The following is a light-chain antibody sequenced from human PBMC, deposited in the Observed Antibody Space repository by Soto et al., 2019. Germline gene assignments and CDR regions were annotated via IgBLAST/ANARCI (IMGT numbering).Light chain of an antibody. V-gene: IGKV1-33*01. J-gene: IGKJ1*01. Sequence: DIQMTQSPSSLSASVGDRVTITCQASQDINNYLNWYQQKSGKAPELLIYDASNLETGVPSRFSGSGSGTHFTFTISGLQPEDFATYSCQQYGNLLWRFGQGTKVEI. CDR1: QDINNY. CDR2: DAS. CDR3: QQYGNLLWR.